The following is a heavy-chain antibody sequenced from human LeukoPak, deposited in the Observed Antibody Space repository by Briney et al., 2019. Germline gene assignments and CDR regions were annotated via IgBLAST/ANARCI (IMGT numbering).Heavy chain of an antibody. CDR1: GGSISSNY. Sequence: SETLSLTCTVSGGSISSNYWRWIRQPPGKGLEWIGYIYYSGRTNSNPSLKSRVTISVDTSKNQFSLNLSSVTAADTAVYYCARDRGYGDYLNYFDYWGQGTLVTVSS. CDR3: ARDRGYGDYLNYFDY. J-gene: IGHJ4*02. CDR2: IYYSGRT. D-gene: IGHD4-17*01. V-gene: IGHV4-59*01.